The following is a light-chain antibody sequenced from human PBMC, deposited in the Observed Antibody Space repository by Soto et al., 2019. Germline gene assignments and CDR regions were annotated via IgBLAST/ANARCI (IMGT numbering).Light chain of an antibody. CDR2: GNS. CDR3: QSYDSSLSGSV. Sequence: QSLLTQPPSVSGAPGQRVTISCTGSSSNIGAGYDVHWYQQLPGTAPKLLIYGNSNRPSGVPDRFSGSKSGTSASLAITGLQAEDEADYYCQSYDSSLSGSVFGGGTKVT. CDR1: SSNIGAGYD. V-gene: IGLV1-40*01. J-gene: IGLJ2*01.